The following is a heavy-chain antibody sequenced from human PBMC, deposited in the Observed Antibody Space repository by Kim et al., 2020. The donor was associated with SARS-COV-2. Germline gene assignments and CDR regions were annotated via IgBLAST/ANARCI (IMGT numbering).Heavy chain of an antibody. J-gene: IGHJ4*02. V-gene: IGHV4-39*01. CDR3: ARRPYYYDSKSVYYFDY. Sequence: LKSRVTISVDTSKNQFSLKLSSVTATDTAVYYCARRPYYYDSKSVYYFDYWGQGTLVTVSS. D-gene: IGHD3-22*01.